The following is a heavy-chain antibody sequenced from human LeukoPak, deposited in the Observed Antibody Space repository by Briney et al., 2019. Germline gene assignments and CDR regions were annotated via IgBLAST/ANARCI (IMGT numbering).Heavy chain of an antibody. CDR3: ATEIFTRVLRYSTQNFDY. Sequence: GASVKVSCKASGYTFTSYYMHWVRQAPGKGLEWMGGFDPEDGETIYAQKFQGRVTMTEDTSTDTAYMELSSLRSEDTAVYYCATEIFTRVLRYSTQNFDYWGQGTLVTVSS. V-gene: IGHV1-24*01. CDR2: FDPEDGET. J-gene: IGHJ4*02. CDR1: GYTFTSYY. D-gene: IGHD3-9*01.